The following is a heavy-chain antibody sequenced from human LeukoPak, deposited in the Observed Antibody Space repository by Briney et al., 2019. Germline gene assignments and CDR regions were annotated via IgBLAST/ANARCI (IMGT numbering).Heavy chain of an antibody. CDR2: ISSSGSTI. CDR1: GFTFSSYE. V-gene: IGHV3-48*03. Sequence: GGSLRLSCAASGFTFSSYEMNWVRQAPGKGLEWVSYISSSGSTIYYADSVKGRFTISRDNAKNSLYLQMNSLRAEDTTVFYCVREGHGGVATDYWGQGTLVTVSS. CDR3: VREGHGGVATDY. D-gene: IGHD3-16*01. J-gene: IGHJ4*02.